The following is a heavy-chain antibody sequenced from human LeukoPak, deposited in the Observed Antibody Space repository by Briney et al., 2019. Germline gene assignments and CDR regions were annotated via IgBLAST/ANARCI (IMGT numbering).Heavy chain of an antibody. CDR2: ISSSSSYI. V-gene: IGHV3-21*01. CDR3: ARDALQQLVHGPNDY. J-gene: IGHJ4*02. D-gene: IGHD6-13*01. CDR1: GFTFGSYS. Sequence: PGGSLRLSCAASGFTFGSYSMNWVRQAPGKGLEWVSSISSSSSYIYYADSVKGRFTISRDNAKNSLYLQMNSLRAEDTAVYYCARDALQQLVHGPNDYWGQGTLVTVSS.